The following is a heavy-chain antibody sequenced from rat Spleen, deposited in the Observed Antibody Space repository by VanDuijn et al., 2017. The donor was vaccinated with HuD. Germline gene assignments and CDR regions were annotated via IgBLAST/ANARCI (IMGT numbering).Heavy chain of an antibody. D-gene: IGHD5-1*01. CDR3: ARHSNWGFDY. CDR2: ISNGGGTT. V-gene: IGHV5-25*01. J-gene: IGHJ2*01. Sequence: EVQLVESDGGLVQPGRSLKLSCAASGFTFSDYYMAWVRQAPTKGLEWVATISNGGGTTYYPDSVKGRFTISRDNAKSTLYLQMNSLRSEDTATYYCARHSNWGFDYWGQGVMVTVSS. CDR1: GFTFSDYY.